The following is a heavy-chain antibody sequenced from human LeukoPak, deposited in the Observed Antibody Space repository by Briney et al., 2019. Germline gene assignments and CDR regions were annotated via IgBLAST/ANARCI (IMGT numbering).Heavy chain of an antibody. J-gene: IGHJ4*02. CDR2: INSDRSST. CDR3: ARDFAGDAWDVWGSSTLVRLGEMFDY. Sequence: GGSLRLSCAASGFTFSSYWMHWVRQAPGKGLVWVSRINSDRSSTSYADSVKGRFTISRDNAKNTLYLQMNSLRAEDTAVYYCARDFAGDAWDVWGSSTLVRLGEMFDYWGQGTLVTVSS. CDR1: GFTFSSYW. D-gene: IGHD3-16*01. V-gene: IGHV3-74*01.